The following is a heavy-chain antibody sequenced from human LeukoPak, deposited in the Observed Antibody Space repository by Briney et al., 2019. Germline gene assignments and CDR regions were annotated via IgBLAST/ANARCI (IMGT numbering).Heavy chain of an antibody. CDR2: INDSGIT. CDR3: ARGARYYGSGINGNWYFDV. V-gene: IGHV4-59*01. CDR1: GGSINTYF. Sequence: SETLSLTCSVSGGSINTYFWSWVRQSPGQGLEWIGYINDSGITKYNPSLKTRVTMSIDTSRNQFSLIVNSVTAADTAVYFCARGARYYGSGINGNWYFDVWGRCTLGIGSS. J-gene: IGHJ2*01. D-gene: IGHD3-10*01.